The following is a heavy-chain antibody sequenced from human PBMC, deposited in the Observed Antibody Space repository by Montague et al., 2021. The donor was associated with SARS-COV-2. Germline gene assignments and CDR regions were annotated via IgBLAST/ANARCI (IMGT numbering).Heavy chain of an antibody. CDR2: INYSGST. D-gene: IGHD6-13*01. CDR3: ARAPIYRSSWYAYFDY. CDR1: GDSMNNYY. J-gene: IGHJ4*02. Sequence: SETLSLTCTVSGDSMNNYYWSWIRQPPGKGLEWIGYINYSGSTHYNPSLLSRVTLSKDTSKNRFSLRLTSVTAADTAMYFCARAPIYRSSWYAYFDYWGQGTLVTVSS. V-gene: IGHV4-59*01.